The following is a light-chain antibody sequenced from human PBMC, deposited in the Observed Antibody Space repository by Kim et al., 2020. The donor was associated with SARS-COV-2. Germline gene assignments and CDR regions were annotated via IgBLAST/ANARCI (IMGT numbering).Light chain of an antibody. J-gene: IGLJ3*02. CDR1: NIDVGAYNQ. CDR3: SSYTLTTTLA. CDR2: DGS. Sequence: GQSITVSCTGTNIDVGAYNQVAWYQQHPCKAPKHMIYDGSKRPSGISNRFSGSKSGNTASVTSSDLQTEDEADYYCSSYTLTTTLAFGGGTQLTVL. V-gene: IGLV2-14*03.